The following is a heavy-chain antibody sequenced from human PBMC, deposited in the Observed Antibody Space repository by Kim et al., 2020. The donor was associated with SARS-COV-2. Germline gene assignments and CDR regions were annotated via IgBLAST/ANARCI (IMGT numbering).Heavy chain of an antibody. CDR3: ASDPAGYSSGSGGDY. Sequence: ASVKVSCKASGYTFTSYSMHWVRQAPGQGLEWMGIINPSGGSTSYAQKFQGRVTMTRDTSTSTVYMELSSLRSEDTAVYYCASDPAGYSSGSGGDYWGQGTLVTVSS. J-gene: IGHJ4*02. CDR2: INPSGGST. CDR1: GYTFTSYS. D-gene: IGHD6-19*01. V-gene: IGHV1-46*01.